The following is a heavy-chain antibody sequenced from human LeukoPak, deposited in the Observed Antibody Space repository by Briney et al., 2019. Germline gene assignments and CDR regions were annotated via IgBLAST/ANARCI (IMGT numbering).Heavy chain of an antibody. CDR1: GGSISSGDYY. Sequence: SETLSLTCTVPGGSISSGDYYWSWIRQPPGKGLEWIGYIYYSGSTYYNPSLKSRVTISVDTSKNQFSLKLSSVTAADTAVYYCARGKGLEQQLVLNWFDPWGQGTLVTVSS. D-gene: IGHD6-13*01. CDR3: ARGKGLEQQLVLNWFDP. V-gene: IGHV4-30-4*01. J-gene: IGHJ5*02. CDR2: IYYSGST.